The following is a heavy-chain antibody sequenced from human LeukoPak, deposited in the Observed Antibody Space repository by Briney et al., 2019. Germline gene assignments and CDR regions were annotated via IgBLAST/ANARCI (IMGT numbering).Heavy chain of an antibody. D-gene: IGHD3-3*02. CDR1: GYSISSGYY. Sequence: SETLSLTCTVSGYSISSGYYWGWIRQPPGKGLEWIGSIYHSGTAYYNPSLKSRLTISVDTSKNQFSLKLSSVTAADTAVYFCARAFPQSSFAYWGQGPWSPSPQ. CDR2: IYHSGTA. J-gene: IGHJ4*02. V-gene: IGHV4-38-2*02. CDR3: ARAFPQSSFAY.